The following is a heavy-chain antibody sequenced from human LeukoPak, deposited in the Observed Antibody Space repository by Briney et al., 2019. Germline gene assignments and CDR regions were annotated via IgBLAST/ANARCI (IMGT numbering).Heavy chain of an antibody. J-gene: IGHJ4*02. CDR2: IGISSGNA. V-gene: IGHV3-11*06. CDR3: ARDHNYAFDN. Sequence: GGSLRLSCAASGFPFSAYSMNWVRQAPGKGLEWISYIGISSGNAKYADSVKGRFTISGDNAKNSLYLQMNSLRVEDTAIYYCARDHNYAFDNWGQGTLVTVSS. D-gene: IGHD1-1*01. CDR1: GFPFSAYS.